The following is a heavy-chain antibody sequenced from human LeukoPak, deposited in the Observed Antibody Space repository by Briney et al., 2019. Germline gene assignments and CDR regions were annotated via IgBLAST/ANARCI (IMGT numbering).Heavy chain of an antibody. D-gene: IGHD2/OR15-2a*01. J-gene: IGHJ6*02. CDR3: ARDLLATFYYYGMDV. V-gene: IGHV3-48*03. CDR1: GFTFSSYE. CDR2: ISSSGSTI. Sequence: GGSLRLSCAVSGFTFSSYEMNWVRQAPGKGLEWVSYISSSGSTIYYADSVKGRFTISRDNAKNSLYLQMNSLRAEDTAVYYCARDLLATFYYYGMDVWGQGTTVTVSS.